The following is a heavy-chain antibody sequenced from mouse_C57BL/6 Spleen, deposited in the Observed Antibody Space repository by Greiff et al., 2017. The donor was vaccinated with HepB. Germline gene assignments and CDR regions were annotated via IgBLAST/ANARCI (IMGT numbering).Heavy chain of an antibody. V-gene: IGHV1-74*01. CDR2: IHPSDSDT. CDR1: GYTFTSYW. J-gene: IGHJ1*03. D-gene: IGHD2-4*01. CDR3: AISDMITDWYFDV. Sequence: QVQLKQPGAELVKPGASVKVSCKASGYTFTSYWMHWVKQRPGQGLEWIGRIHPSDSDTNYNQKFKGKATLTVDKSSSTAYMQLSSLTSEDSAVYYCAISDMITDWYFDVWGTGTTVTVSS.